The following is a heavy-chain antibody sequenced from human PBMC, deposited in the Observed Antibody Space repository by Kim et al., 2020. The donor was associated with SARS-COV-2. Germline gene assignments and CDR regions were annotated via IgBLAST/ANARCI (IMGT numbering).Heavy chain of an antibody. V-gene: IGHV1-3*01. CDR3: ARDLPFYGGNYYYYGMDV. D-gene: IGHD4-17*01. J-gene: IGHJ6*02. Sequence: ASVKVSCKASGYTFTSYAMHWVRQAPGQRLEWMGWINAGNGNTKYSQKFQGRVTITRDTSASTAYMELSSLRSEDTAVYYCARDLPFYGGNYYYYGMDVWGQGTTVTVSS. CDR2: INAGNGNT. CDR1: GYTFTSYA.